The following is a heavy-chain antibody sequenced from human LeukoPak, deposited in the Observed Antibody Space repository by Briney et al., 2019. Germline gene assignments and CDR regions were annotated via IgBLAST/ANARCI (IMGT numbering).Heavy chain of an antibody. J-gene: IGHJ4*02. D-gene: IGHD1-26*01. Sequence: PGGSLRLSCAASGFTFSSYGMHWVRQAPGKGLEWVAVISYDGSNKYYADSVKGRFTISRDNSKNTLYLQMNSLKTEDTAVYYCTTGPGGDYWGQGTLVTVSS. CDR3: TTGPGGDY. CDR2: ISYDGSNK. CDR1: GFTFSSYG. V-gene: IGHV3-30*03.